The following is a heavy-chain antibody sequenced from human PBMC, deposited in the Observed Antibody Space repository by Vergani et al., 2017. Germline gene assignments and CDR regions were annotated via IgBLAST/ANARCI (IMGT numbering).Heavy chain of an antibody. CDR3: AKDKSGYYTYYYYMDV. CDR2: ISYDGSNK. Sequence: QGQLVESGGGVAQPGRSLRLSFAASGFTFSSYGMHWVRQAPGKGLEWVALISYDGSNKYYADSVKGRFTISRDNSKNTLYLQIKSLRAEDTAVYYCAKDKSGYYTYYYYMDVWGKGTTVTVSS. J-gene: IGHJ6*03. V-gene: IGHV3-30*18. D-gene: IGHD3-3*01. CDR1: GFTFSSYG.